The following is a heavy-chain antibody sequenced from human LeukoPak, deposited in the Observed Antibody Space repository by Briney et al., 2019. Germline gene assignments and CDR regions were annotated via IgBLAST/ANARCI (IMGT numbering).Heavy chain of an antibody. J-gene: IGHJ4*02. CDR3: ARDKLAVAATNGIFDY. V-gene: IGHV3-30*04. Sequence: PGGSLRLSCAASGFTFSSYAMHWVRQAPGKGLEWVAVISYDGSNKYYADSVKGRFTISRDNSKNTLYLQMNSLRAEDTAVYYCARDKLAVAATNGIFDYWGQGTLVTVSS. D-gene: IGHD6-19*01. CDR2: ISYDGSNK. CDR1: GFTFSSYA.